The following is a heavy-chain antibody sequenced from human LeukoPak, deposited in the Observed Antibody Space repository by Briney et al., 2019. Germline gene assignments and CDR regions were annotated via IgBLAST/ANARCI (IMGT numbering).Heavy chain of an antibody. Sequence: PGRSLRLSCAASGFTFSSYGMHWVRQAPGKGVEWVAVIWYDGSNKYYADSVKGRFTISRDNSKNTLYLQMNSLRAEDTAVYYCARDFRTTQYYFDYWGQGTLVTVSS. V-gene: IGHV3-33*01. J-gene: IGHJ4*02. CDR1: GFTFSSYG. D-gene: IGHD1-7*01. CDR3: ARDFRTTQYYFDY. CDR2: IWYDGSNK.